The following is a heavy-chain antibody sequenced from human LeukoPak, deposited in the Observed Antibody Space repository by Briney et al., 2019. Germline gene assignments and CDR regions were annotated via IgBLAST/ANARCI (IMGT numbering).Heavy chain of an antibody. CDR1: GFTFSNAW. D-gene: IGHD2-2*01. J-gene: IGHJ6*02. Sequence: PGGSLRLSCAASGFTFSNAWMAWVRQAPGKGLEWVGRIKSKTDGRTTDYAAPVKGRFTISRDDSKNTLFLQMNSLKTDDTAVYYCTTEGVIVPAAVEEDWGQGTTVTVSS. CDR2: IKSKTDGRTT. V-gene: IGHV3-15*01. CDR3: TTEGVIVPAAVEED.